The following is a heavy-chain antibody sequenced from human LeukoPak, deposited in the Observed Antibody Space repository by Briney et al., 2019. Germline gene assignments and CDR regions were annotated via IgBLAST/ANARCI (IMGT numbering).Heavy chain of an antibody. CDR3: ARDAADGSYYDY. J-gene: IGHJ4*02. CDR1: GFTFSSYA. D-gene: IGHD6-13*01. Sequence: GRSLRLSCAASGFTFSSYAMHWVRQAPGKGLEWVAVISYDGSNKYYADSVKGRFTISRDNSKNTLYLQMNSLRAEDTAVYYCARDAADGSYYDYWGRGTLVTVSS. CDR2: ISYDGSNK. V-gene: IGHV3-30-3*01.